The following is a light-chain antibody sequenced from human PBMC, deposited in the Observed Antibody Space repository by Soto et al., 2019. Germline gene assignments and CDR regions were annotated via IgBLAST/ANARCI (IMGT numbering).Light chain of an antibody. V-gene: IGLV2-14*01. Sequence: QSALTQPASVSGSPGQSITISCTGTNSDVGGYNFVSWYQQHPGKAPKLMIYDVSNRPSGVSNRFSGSKSGNTASLNISGLQAEDEADYYCSSYTSISIPYVFGIGTKLTVL. J-gene: IGLJ1*01. CDR3: SSYTSISIPYV. CDR1: NSDVGGYNF. CDR2: DVS.